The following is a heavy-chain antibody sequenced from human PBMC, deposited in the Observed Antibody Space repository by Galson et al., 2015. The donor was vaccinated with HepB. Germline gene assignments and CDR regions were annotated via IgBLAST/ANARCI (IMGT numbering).Heavy chain of an antibody. CDR2: ISGSGGST. D-gene: IGHD2-2*01. Sequence: SLRLSCAASGFTFSSYAMSWVRQAPGKGLEWVSAISGSGGSTYYADSVKGRFTISRDNSKNTLYLQMNSLRAEDTAVYYCAKVPAGVVVPAAQGVTAIPGWVYFDYWGQGTLVTVSS. CDR3: AKVPAGVVVPAAQGVTAIPGWVYFDY. J-gene: IGHJ4*02. CDR1: GFTFSSYA. V-gene: IGHV3-23*01.